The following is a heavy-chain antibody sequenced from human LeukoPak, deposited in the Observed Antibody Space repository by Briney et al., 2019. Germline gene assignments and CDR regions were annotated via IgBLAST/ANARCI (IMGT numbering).Heavy chain of an antibody. Sequence: SETLSLTCAVYGGSFSGYYWSWIRQPPGKGLEWIGEINHSGSTNYNPSLKSRVTISVDTSKNQFSLKLSSVTAADTAVYYCARRADRPYCSSTSCSLDIWGQGTMVTVSS. CDR2: INHSGST. V-gene: IGHV4-34*01. D-gene: IGHD2-2*01. CDR1: GGSFSGYY. J-gene: IGHJ3*02. CDR3: ARRADRPYCSSTSCSLDI.